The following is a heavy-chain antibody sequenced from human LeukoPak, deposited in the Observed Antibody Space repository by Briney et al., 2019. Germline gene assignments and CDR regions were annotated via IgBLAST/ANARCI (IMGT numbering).Heavy chain of an antibody. J-gene: IGHJ5*02. V-gene: IGHV4-34*01. CDR3: ATPGYCSSTSCPNNWFDP. Sequence: PSETLSLTCAVYGGSFSGYYWSWIRQPPGKGLEWIGEINHSGSTNYNPSLKSRVTISVDTSKNQFSLKLSFVTAVDTAVYYCATPGYCSSTSCPNNWFDPWGQGTLVTVSS. D-gene: IGHD2-2*03. CDR1: GGSFSGYY. CDR2: INHSGST.